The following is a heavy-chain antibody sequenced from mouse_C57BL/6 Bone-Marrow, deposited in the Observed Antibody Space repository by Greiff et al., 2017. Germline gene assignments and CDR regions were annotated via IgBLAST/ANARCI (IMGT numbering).Heavy chain of an antibody. J-gene: IGHJ3*01. CDR1: GYSFTGYY. V-gene: IGHV1-42*01. CDR2: INPSTGGT. CDR3: ARENWLRWFAY. Sequence: EVQLQQPGPELVKPGASVKISCKASGYSFTGYYMNWVKQSPETSLEWIGEINPSTGGTTYNQKFKAKATLTVDKSSSTAYMQLKSLTSEDSAVYYSARENWLRWFAYWGQGTLVTVSA. D-gene: IGHD2-2*01.